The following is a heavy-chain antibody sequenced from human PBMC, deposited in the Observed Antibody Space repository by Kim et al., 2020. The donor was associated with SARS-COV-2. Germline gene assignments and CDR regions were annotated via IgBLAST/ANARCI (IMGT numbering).Heavy chain of an antibody. J-gene: IGHJ6*02. D-gene: IGHD1-26*01. CDR2: IIPILGIA. Sequence: SVKVSCKASGGTFSSYAISWVRQAPGQGLEWMGRIIPILGIANYAQKFQGRVTITADKSTSTAYMELSSLRSEDTAVYYCAGWSYVAAYYYYGMDVWGQGTTVTVSS. V-gene: IGHV1-69*04. CDR1: GGTFSSYA. CDR3: AGWSYVAAYYYYGMDV.